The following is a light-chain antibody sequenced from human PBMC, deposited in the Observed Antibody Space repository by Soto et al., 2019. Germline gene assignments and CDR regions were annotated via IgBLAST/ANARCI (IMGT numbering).Light chain of an antibody. CDR3: QQSFSTPRIT. CDR2: KAS. CDR1: QTISSW. V-gene: IGKV1-5*03. J-gene: IGKJ5*01. Sequence: DIQMTQSPSTLSASVGDRVTITCRASQTISSWLAWYQQRPGKAPKLLIYKASSLESGVPSRFSGSGSGTDFTLTISSLQPEDFGTYYCQQSFSTPRITFGQGTRLEIK.